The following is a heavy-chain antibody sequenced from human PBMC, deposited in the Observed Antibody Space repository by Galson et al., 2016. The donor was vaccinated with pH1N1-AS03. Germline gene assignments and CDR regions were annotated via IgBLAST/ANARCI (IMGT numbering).Heavy chain of an antibody. Sequence: SLRLSCAASGFTFSSSWMHWVRQAPGKGLVSLSLVKSDGSHTYYADSVKGRFTISRDNAKNTLYLQMDSLRAEDTAVYYCARGYDDSGPDDHRLFDSWGQGTQVTVSS. J-gene: IGHJ5*01. D-gene: IGHD3-22*01. CDR1: GFTFSSSW. CDR2: VKSDGSHT. V-gene: IGHV3-74*01. CDR3: ARGYDDSGPDDHRLFDS.